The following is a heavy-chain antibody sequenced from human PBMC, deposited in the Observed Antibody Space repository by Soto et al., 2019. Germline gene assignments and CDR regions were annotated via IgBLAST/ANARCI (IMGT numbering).Heavy chain of an antibody. J-gene: IGHJ6*02. CDR1: GYIFTDYH. CDR2: INPKSGGT. D-gene: IGHD2-8*01. CDR3: ARGDSTDCSNGVCSFFYNHDMDV. Sequence: ASVKVSCKASGYIFTDYHIHWVRQAPGQGLEWLGRINPKSGGTSTAQKFQGWVTMTTDTSISTASMELTRLTSDDTAIYYCARGDSTDCSNGVCSFFYNHDMDVWGQGTTVTVSS. V-gene: IGHV1-2*04.